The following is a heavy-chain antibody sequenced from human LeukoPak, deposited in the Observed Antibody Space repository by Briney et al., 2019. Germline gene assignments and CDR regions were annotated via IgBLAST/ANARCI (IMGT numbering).Heavy chain of an antibody. CDR2: IYYSGST. D-gene: IGHD5-24*01. J-gene: IGHJ4*02. CDR3: ARGARAGYNLEPFDY. Sequence: PSETLSLTCTVAGGSMSSYYWSWIRQPPGKGLEWNGYIYYSGSTKYNPSLKSRVTISVDTSKNQFSLKLSSVTAADTAVYYCARGARAGYNLEPFDYWGQGTLVTVSS. CDR1: GGSMSSYY. V-gene: IGHV4-59*08.